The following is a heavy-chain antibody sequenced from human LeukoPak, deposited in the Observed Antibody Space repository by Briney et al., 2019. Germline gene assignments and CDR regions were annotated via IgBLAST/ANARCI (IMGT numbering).Heavy chain of an antibody. CDR2: VHLSGAS. V-gene: IGHV4-4*02. Sequence: PSETLSLTCAVSGGSILTTNWWSWVRQPPGKGLEWIGEVHLSGASNYNPSLKSRVNMSIDKSKDQLSLELTSVTAADTAIYYCTRESGAFSPFGFWGQGTLVTVSS. J-gene: IGHJ4*02. CDR1: GGSILTTNW. CDR3: TRESGAFSPFGF. D-gene: IGHD1-26*01.